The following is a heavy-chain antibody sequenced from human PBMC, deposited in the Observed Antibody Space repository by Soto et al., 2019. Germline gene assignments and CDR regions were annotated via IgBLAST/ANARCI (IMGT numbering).Heavy chain of an antibody. CDR3: GTWRGRSWFDY. Sequence: GESVTISCKASGFTFSSYSLGWVRHMPGKGLQWMGNIFSSDSSAKYSPSFVGQVTISVDRSINTAYLQWSSLKASDTAIYYCGTWRGRSWFDYWGPGTMVTVSS. CDR2: IFSSDSSA. CDR1: GFTFSSYS. D-gene: IGHD2-15*01. V-gene: IGHV5-51*01. J-gene: IGHJ4*02.